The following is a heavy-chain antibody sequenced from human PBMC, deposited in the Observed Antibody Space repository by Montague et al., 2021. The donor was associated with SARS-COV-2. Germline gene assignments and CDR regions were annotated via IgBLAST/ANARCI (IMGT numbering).Heavy chain of an antibody. V-gene: IGHV4-59*01. CDR2: IYYSGST. Sequence: SETLSLTCTVSGGSISSYYWSWIRQPPGKGLEWIGYIYYSGSTNYNPSLKSRVTISVDTSKNQFSLKLSSVTAADTAVYYCARGKRRYDYGLALFAGFDYWGQGTLVTVSS. J-gene: IGHJ4*02. CDR3: ARGKRRYDYGLALFAGFDY. CDR1: GGSISSYY. D-gene: IGHD3-10*01.